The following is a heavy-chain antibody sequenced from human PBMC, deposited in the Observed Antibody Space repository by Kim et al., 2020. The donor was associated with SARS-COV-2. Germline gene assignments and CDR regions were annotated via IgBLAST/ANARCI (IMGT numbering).Heavy chain of an antibody. Sequence: SETLSLTCAVYGGSFSGYYWSWIRQPPGKGLEWIGEINHSGSTNYNPSLKSRVTISVDTSKNQFSLKLSSVTAADTAVYYCARDGNSSGWIYGWFDPWGQGTLVTVSS. CDR2: INHSGST. V-gene: IGHV4-34*01. D-gene: IGHD6-19*01. J-gene: IGHJ5*02. CDR1: GGSFSGYY. CDR3: ARDGNSSGWIYGWFDP.